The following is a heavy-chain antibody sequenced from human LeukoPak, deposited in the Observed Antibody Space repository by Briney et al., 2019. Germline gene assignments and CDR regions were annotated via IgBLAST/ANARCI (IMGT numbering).Heavy chain of an antibody. V-gene: IGHV1-18*01. D-gene: IGHD6-13*01. CDR3: ARDGVAAADPGSVYFDY. Sequence: GASVKVSCKASGYTFTSYGISWVRQAPGQGLEWMGGFDPEDGETIYAQKFQGRVTMTRDMSTSTVYMELSSLRSEDTAVYYCARDGVAAADPGSVYFDYWGQGTLVTVSS. CDR1: GYTFTSYG. CDR2: FDPEDGET. J-gene: IGHJ4*02.